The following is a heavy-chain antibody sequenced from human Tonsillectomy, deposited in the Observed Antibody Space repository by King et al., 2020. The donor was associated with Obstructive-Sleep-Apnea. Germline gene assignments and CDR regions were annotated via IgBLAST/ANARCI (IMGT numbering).Heavy chain of an antibody. V-gene: IGHV4-59*01. CDR2: IYYSGST. CDR1: GASISSDF. Sequence: VQLQESGPGLVQPSETLSLTCTVSGASISSDFWSWIRQPPGKGLEWIGYIYYSGSTYYNPSRKSRVTISVDRSKNQFSLKLSSVTAADTAVYYCAFGSGSSYYAMDVWGQGTTVTVSS. CDR3: AFGSGSSYYAMDV. J-gene: IGHJ6*02. D-gene: IGHD3-10*01.